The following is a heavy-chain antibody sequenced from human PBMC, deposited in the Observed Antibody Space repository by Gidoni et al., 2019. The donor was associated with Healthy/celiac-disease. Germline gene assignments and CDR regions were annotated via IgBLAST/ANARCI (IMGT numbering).Heavy chain of an antibody. V-gene: IGHV3-21*01. CDR3: ARAPDGDYFSLYYYYYGMDV. CDR1: EFTFSSYS. D-gene: IGHD4-17*01. J-gene: IGHJ6*02. Sequence: EVQLVESGGGLVKPGGSLRLSCAASEFTFSSYSMNWVRQAPGKGLEWVSSISSSSSYIYYSDPVKGRFTIPRDNSKNSLDLQMNSLRAEDTAVYYCARAPDGDYFSLYYYYYGMDVWGQGTTVTVSS. CDR2: ISSSSSYI.